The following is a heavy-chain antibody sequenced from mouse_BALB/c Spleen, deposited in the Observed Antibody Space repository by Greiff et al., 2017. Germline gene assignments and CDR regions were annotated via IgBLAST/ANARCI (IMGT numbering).Heavy chain of an antibody. CDR2: ISSGSSTI. D-gene: IGHD2-14*01. V-gene: IGHV5-17*02. J-gene: IGHJ3*01. Sequence: DVKLVESGGGLVQPGGSRKLSCAASGFTFSSFGMHWVRQAPEKGLEWVAYISSGSSTIYYADTVKGRFTISRDNPKNTLFLQMTSLRSEDTAMYYCARSGYRYDPFAYWGQGTLVTVSA. CDR1: GFTFSSFG. CDR3: ARSGYRYDPFAY.